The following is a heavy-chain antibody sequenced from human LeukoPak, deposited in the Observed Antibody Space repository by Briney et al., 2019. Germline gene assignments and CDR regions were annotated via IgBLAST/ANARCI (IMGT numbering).Heavy chain of an antibody. Sequence: SETLSLTCTVSGGSISNYYWSWIRQPPGKGLEWIGYIYSSGSTNYNPSLKSRATISVDTSKNQFSLKVSSVTAADTAVYYCARYIDGYKLDYWGQGTLVTVSS. D-gene: IGHD5-24*01. CDR2: IYSSGST. V-gene: IGHV4-59*01. CDR1: GGSISNYY. CDR3: ARYIDGYKLDY. J-gene: IGHJ4*02.